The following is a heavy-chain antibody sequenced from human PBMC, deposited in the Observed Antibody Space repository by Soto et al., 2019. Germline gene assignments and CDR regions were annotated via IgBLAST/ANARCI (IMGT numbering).Heavy chain of an antibody. V-gene: IGHV4-31*02. CDR2: IYYSGST. Sequence: DLEWIGYIYYSGSTYYNPSLKSRVTISVDTSKNQFSLKLSSVTAADTAVYYCARGFTLNWFDPWGQGTLVTVSS. D-gene: IGHD3-10*01. CDR3: ARGFTLNWFDP. J-gene: IGHJ5*02.